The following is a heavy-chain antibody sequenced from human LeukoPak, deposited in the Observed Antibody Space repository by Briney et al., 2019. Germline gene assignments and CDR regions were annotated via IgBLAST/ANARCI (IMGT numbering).Heavy chain of an antibody. J-gene: IGHJ4*02. CDR1: GGSFSGYY. CDR2: INHSGST. CDR3: ARGEVRGVVFDY. D-gene: IGHD3-10*01. V-gene: IGHV4-34*01. Sequence: SETLSLTCAVYGGSFSGYYWSWIRQPPGKGLEWIGEINHSGSTNYNPSLKSRVTISVDTSKNQFSLKLSSVTAADTAVYYCARGEVRGVVFDYWGQGTLVTVSS.